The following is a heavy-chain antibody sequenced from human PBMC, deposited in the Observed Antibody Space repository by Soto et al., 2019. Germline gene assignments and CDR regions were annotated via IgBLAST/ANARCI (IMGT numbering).Heavy chain of an antibody. D-gene: IGHD6-19*01. J-gene: IGHJ4*02. V-gene: IGHV3-30*18. CDR3: AKGGRQWLVTSDFNY. CDR1: GFTFSDYA. Sequence: VQLVESGGGVVQPGRSLRLSCAASGFTFSDYAMHWVRQAPGKGLEWVAVVSHDGRNPHYAASVKGRFTISGDSSKNTVSMEMTRLRAEDTAVYYCAKGGRQWLVTSDFNYWGQGALVTVSS. CDR2: VSHDGRNP.